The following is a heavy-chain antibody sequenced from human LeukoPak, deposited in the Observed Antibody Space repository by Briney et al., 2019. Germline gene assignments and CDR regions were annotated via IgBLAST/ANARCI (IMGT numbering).Heavy chain of an antibody. J-gene: IGHJ3*02. CDR2: IYYSGST. Sequence: PSETLSLTCTVSGGSISSRSYYWGWIRQPPGKGLEWIGSIYYSGSTYYNPSLKSRVTISIDTSKNQFSLKLSSVTAADTAVYYCARERGVFSRKNHKHDAFDIWGQGTMVTVSS. V-gene: IGHV4-39*07. CDR1: GGSISSRSYY. D-gene: IGHD3-9*01. CDR3: ARERGVFSRKNHKHDAFDI.